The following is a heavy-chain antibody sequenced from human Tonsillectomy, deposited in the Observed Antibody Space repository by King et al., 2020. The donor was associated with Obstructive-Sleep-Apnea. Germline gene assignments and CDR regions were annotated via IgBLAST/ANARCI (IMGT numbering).Heavy chain of an antibody. V-gene: IGHV3-9*01. CDR3: AKGGYSGYDYVNSWPGPPLDY. CDR1: GFTFDDYA. Sequence: VQLVQSGGGLVQPGRSLRLSCAASGFTFDDYAMHWVRQAPGKGLEWVSGISWNSGSIGYADSVKGRFTISRDNAKNSLYLQMNSLRAEDTALYYCAKGGYSGYDYVNSWPGPPLDYWGQGTLVTVSS. J-gene: IGHJ4*02. D-gene: IGHD5-12*01. CDR2: ISWNSGSI.